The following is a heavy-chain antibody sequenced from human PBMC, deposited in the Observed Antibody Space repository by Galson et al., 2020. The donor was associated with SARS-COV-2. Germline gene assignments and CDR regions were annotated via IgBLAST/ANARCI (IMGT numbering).Heavy chain of an antibody. CDR3: ATNGRVPVDFGAFDI. Sequence: SETLSLTCSVSGVSISPYYWTWLRQSAGKGLEWIGRIYSSSNTKYSPSLKSRVTMSVDTSKNQFSLTLNSVTAADTAVYYSATNGRVPVDFGAFDIWGQGTMVTVSS. J-gene: IGHJ3*02. CDR1: GVSISPYY. V-gene: IGHV4-4*07. D-gene: IGHD2-2*03. CDR2: IYSSSNT.